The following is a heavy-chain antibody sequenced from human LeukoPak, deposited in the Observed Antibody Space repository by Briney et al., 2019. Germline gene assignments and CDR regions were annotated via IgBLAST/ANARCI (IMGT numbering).Heavy chain of an antibody. D-gene: IGHD3-3*01. CDR2: ISSISHYI. J-gene: IGHJ4*02. CDR3: ARDVAFGGYYFDY. V-gene: IGHV3-21*01. CDR1: GFTFRAYS. Sequence: GGSLRLSCAASGFTFRAYSMNWVRQAPGKGLEWVSTISSISHYIYYADSVKGRFTISRDNARNSLYLQMNSLRAEDTAVYYCARDVAFGGYYFDYWGQGTLVTVSS.